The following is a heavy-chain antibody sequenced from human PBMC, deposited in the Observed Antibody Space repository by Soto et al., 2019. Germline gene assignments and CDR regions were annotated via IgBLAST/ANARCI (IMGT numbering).Heavy chain of an antibody. CDR1: GDSISSYY. J-gene: IGHJ4*02. V-gene: IGHV4-59*01. CDR2: IYYSGRT. Sequence: QVQLQESGPRLVKPSETLSLTCTVSGDSISSYYWTWIRQPPGKGLEYIGYIYYSGRTYYNPSLKSRVTISVDTSKNQFSLKLISVTAADTAVYYCARGHLGITTTGTWYDFDYWGQGTLVTVSS. D-gene: IGHD2-15*01. CDR3: ARGHLGITTTGTWYDFDY.